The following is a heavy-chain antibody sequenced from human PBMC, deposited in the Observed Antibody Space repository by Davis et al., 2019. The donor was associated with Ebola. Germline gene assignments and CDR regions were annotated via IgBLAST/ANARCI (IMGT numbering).Heavy chain of an antibody. Sequence: GESLKISCAASGFTFSSYAMHWVRQAPGKGLEWVAVISYDGSNKYYADSVKGRFTISRDNSKNTLYLQMNSLRAEDTAVYYCAREDIVVVPAANYMDVWGKGTTVTVSS. CDR1: GFTFSSYA. J-gene: IGHJ6*03. D-gene: IGHD2-2*01. CDR3: AREDIVVVPAANYMDV. CDR2: ISYDGSNK. V-gene: IGHV3-30-3*01.